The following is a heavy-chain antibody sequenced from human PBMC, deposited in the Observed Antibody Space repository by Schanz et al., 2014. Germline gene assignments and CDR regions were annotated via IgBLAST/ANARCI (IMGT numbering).Heavy chain of an antibody. V-gene: IGHV3-66*01. CDR2: TYLGGNT. J-gene: IGHJ4*02. CDR1: GFTVSINY. Sequence: EVQLVESGGGLVQPGGSLRLSCAASGFTVSINYMSWDRQAPGKGLEPVSVTYLGGNTDYADSVKGRFTISRDDSKNTLHLQMNSLRSEDTAIYFCARDQASTHWGQGTPVTVSS. CDR3: ARDQASTH.